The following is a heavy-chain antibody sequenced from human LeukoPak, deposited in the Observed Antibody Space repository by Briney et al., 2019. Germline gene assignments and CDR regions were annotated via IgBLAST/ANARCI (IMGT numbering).Heavy chain of an antibody. CDR1: GGTFSSYA. J-gene: IGHJ5*02. CDR3: ARGHDFWSGSGGLQYNWFDP. D-gene: IGHD3-3*01. Sequence: SVKVSCKASGGTFSSYAISWVRQAPGQGLEWMGGITPIFGTANYAQKLQGRVTITADESTSTAYMELSSLRSEDTAVYYCARGHDFWSGSGGLQYNWFDPWGQGTLVTVSS. CDR2: ITPIFGTA. V-gene: IGHV1-69*01.